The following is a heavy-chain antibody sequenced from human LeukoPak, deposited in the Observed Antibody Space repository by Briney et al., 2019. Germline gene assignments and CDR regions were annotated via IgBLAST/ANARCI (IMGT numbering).Heavy chain of an antibody. J-gene: IGHJ4*02. Sequence: GGSLRLSCAASGFTFSNYGIHWVRQAPGKGLEWVAVISYDGNNKYYADSVKGRFTISRDNSKNTLFLQMNSLRAEDTAIYYCAKYGPQDSGSSHFDYWGQGALVTVSS. CDR1: GFTFSNYG. CDR3: AKYGPQDSGSSHFDY. CDR2: ISYDGNNK. D-gene: IGHD1-26*01. V-gene: IGHV3-30*18.